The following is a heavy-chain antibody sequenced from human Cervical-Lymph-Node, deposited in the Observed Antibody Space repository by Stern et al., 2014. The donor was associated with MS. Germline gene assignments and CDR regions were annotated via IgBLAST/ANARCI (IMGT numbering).Heavy chain of an antibody. CDR2: IIPIFGTA. V-gene: IGHV1-69*01. CDR1: GGTFSSYA. D-gene: IGHD4-23*01. CDR3: ARDFRPYGGNSRPLDY. J-gene: IGHJ4*02. Sequence: VQLVESGAEVKKPGSSVKVSCKASGGTFSSYAISWVRQAPGQGLEWMGGIIPIFGTANYAQKFQGRVTITADESTSTAYMELSSLRSEDTAVYYCARDFRPYGGNSRPLDYWGQGTLVTVSS.